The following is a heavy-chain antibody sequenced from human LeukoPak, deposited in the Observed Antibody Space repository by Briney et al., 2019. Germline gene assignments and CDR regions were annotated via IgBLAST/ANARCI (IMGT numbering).Heavy chain of an antibody. CDR1: GGSISSYY. CDR3: ASSLDYYDSSDY. J-gene: IGHJ4*02. D-gene: IGHD3-10*01. V-gene: IGHV4-59*01. CDR2: IYYSGST. Sequence: SETLSLTCTVSGGSISSYYWSWIRQPPGKGLEWTGYIYYSGSTNYNPSLKSRVTISVDTSKNQFSLKLSSVTAADTAVYYCASSLDYYDSSDYWGQGTLVTVSS.